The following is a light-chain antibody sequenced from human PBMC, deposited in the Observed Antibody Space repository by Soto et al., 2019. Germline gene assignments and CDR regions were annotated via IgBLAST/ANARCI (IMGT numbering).Light chain of an antibody. V-gene: IGKV3-15*01. J-gene: IGKJ2*01. CDR3: QQYNDWPPYT. CDR1: QSVSSN. CDR2: GAS. Sequence: EIVMTQSPATLSVSTGDRATLSCRASQSVSSNLAWYQQKPGQAPRLLIYGASTRATGIPARFSGSGSGTDFTLTISSLQSEDFAVYYCQQYNDWPPYTFGQGTNLEIK.